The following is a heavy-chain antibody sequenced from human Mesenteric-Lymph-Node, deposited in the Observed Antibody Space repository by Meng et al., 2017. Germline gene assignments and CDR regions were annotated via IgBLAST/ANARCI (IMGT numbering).Heavy chain of an antibody. CDR1: GYSISSGYY. V-gene: IGHV4-38-2*02. D-gene: IGHD3-10*01. J-gene: IGHJ5*02. CDR3: ARGRRGRDYYGSGSYYRELRFDP. CDR2: IYHSGST. Sequence: SETLSLTCTVSGYSISSGYYWGWIRQPPGKGLEWIGGIYHSGSTYYNPSLKSRVTISVDTSKNQFSLKLSSVTAADTAVYYCARGRRGRDYYGSGSYYRELRFDPWGQGTRVTVSS.